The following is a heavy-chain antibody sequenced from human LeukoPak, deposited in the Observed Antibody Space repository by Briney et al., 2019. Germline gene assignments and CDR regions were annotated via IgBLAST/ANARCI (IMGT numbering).Heavy chain of an antibody. CDR1: GYTFTGNY. CDR3: ARFGISGYDY. D-gene: IGHD3-22*01. J-gene: IGHJ4*02. V-gene: IGHV1-2*02. Sequence: ASVKVSCKASGYTFTGNYLHWVRQAPGQGLEWMGWINPNSGATKCAQKFQDRVTVTRDTSISTAYMELSRLQSDDTAVYYCARFGISGYDYWGQGTLATVSS. CDR2: INPNSGAT.